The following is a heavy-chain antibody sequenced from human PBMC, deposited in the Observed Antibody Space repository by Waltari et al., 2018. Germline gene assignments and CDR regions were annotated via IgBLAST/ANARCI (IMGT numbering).Heavy chain of an antibody. V-gene: IGHV3-33*01. CDR2: IWHDGSNE. CDR3: ASQSTTLFDY. J-gene: IGHJ4*02. Sequence: QVQLVESGGGVVQPGRSLRLSCAASGFTFSRFGMHWVRQAPGKGLEWVAVIWHDGSNEYYVDAVKGRFTISGDNSKNTLYLQMNSLRAEDSAVYYCASQSTTLFDYWGQGTLVTVSS. CDR1: GFTFSRFG. D-gene: IGHD2-15*01.